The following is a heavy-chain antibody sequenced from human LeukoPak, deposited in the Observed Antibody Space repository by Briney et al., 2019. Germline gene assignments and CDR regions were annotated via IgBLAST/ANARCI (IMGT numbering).Heavy chain of an antibody. D-gene: IGHD6-19*01. CDR1: GGSFSGYY. J-gene: IGHJ4*02. Sequence: PSETLSLTCTVSGGSFSGYYWSWIRQPPGKGLEWIGEINHSGSTNYNPSLKSRVTISVDTSKNQFSLKLSSVTAADTAVYYCARHPRGSSGWYYFDYWGQGTLVTVSS. V-gene: IGHV4-34*01. CDR2: INHSGST. CDR3: ARHPRGSSGWYYFDY.